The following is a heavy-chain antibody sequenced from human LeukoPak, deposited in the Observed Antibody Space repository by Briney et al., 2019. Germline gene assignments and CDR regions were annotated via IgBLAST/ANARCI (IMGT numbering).Heavy chain of an antibody. V-gene: IGHV1-2*02. D-gene: IGHD2-15*01. J-gene: IGHJ4*02. Sequence: ASVKVSCKASGYTFTGYYMHWVRQAPGQGLEWMGWINPNSGGTNYAQKFQGRVTMTRDTSISTAYMELSRLRSDDTAVYYCARDRSDIVVDRDVFDYWGQGTQVTVSS. CDR3: ARDRSDIVVDRDVFDY. CDR2: INPNSGGT. CDR1: GYTFTGYY.